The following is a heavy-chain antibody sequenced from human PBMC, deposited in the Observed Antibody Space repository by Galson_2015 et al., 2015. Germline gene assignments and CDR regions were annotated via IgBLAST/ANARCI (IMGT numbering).Heavy chain of an antibody. D-gene: IGHD3-22*01. CDR1: GFTFDDYA. CDR2: ISWNSGSI. V-gene: IGHV3-9*01. CDR3: AKDLYSNYYDSSGGGMDA. Sequence: SLRLSCAGSGFTFDDYAMHSVRQPPGKGLEWVSGISWNSGSIGYADPAKGRFTISRDNAKNSLYLQMNSLRAEDTALYFCAKDLYSNYYDSSGGGMDAWGQGTTVTVSS. J-gene: IGHJ6*02.